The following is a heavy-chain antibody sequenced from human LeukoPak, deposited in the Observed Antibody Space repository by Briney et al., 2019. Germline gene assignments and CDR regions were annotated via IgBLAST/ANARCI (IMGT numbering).Heavy chain of an antibody. CDR3: ARGPYSYDSSGAFDI. D-gene: IGHD3-22*01. V-gene: IGHV4-61*02. Sequence: SETLSLTCPVSGDSISSGDYYWIWIRQPAGKGLEWIGRISSSRSTNYNPALKSRVTISVDTSKNQFSLKLSSVTAADTAVDFCARGPYSYDSSGAFDIWGQGTMVTVSS. J-gene: IGHJ3*02. CDR1: GDSISSGDYY. CDR2: ISSSRST.